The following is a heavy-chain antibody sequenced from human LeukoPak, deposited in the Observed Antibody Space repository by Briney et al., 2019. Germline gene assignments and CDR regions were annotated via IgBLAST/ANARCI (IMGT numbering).Heavy chain of an antibody. CDR1: GYTFTSYY. CDR2: INPSGGST. D-gene: IGHD6-19*01. J-gene: IGHJ6*02. CDR3: AKDGGQQWLTNYYSYGMDV. V-gene: IGHV1-46*01. Sequence: ASVKVSCKASGYTFTSYYMHWVGQAPGQGLEWMGIINPSGGSTSYAQKFQGRVTMTRDTSTSTVYMELSSLRSEDTAVYYCAKDGGQQWLTNYYSYGMDVWGQGTTVIVSS.